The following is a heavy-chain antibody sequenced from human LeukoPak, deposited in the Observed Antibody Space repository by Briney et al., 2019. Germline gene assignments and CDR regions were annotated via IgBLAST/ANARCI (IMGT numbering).Heavy chain of an antibody. J-gene: IGHJ6*03. CDR3: ARDMLRYFPGSAYYYMDV. Sequence: ASVKVSCKASGYTFTGYYMHWVRRAPGQGLEWMGWINPNSGGTNYAQKFQGRVTMTRDTSISTAYMELSRLRSDDTAVYYCARDMLRYFPGSAYYYMDVWGKGTMVTISS. CDR2: INPNSGGT. V-gene: IGHV1-2*02. D-gene: IGHD3-9*01. CDR1: GYTFTGYY.